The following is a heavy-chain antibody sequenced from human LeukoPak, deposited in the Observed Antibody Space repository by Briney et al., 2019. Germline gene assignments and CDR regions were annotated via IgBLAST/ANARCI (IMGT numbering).Heavy chain of an antibody. Sequence: ASETLSLTCAVYGGSFSGYYWSWIRQPPGKGLEWIGEINHSGSTNYNPSLKSRVTISVDTSKNQFSLKLSSVTAADTAVYYCAKAQPTYYYGSGSYIRYWGQGTLVTVSS. CDR3: AKAQPTYYYGSGSYIRY. V-gene: IGHV4-34*01. J-gene: IGHJ4*02. CDR2: INHSGST. CDR1: GGSFSGYY. D-gene: IGHD3-10*01.